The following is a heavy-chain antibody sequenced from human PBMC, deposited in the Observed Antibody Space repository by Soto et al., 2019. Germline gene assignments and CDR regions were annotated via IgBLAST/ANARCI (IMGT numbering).Heavy chain of an antibody. V-gene: IGHV3-23*01. Sequence: EVQLLESGGGLVQRGGPLSLSCEASGLPFSGNALSWVRQAQGKGLEWVSAISGSGGSTYYADSVKGRFTISRDNSKNTLYLQMNSLRAEDTAVYYCAKSLGGDYYYYGMDVWGQGTTVTVSS. D-gene: IGHD3-10*01. CDR3: AKSLGGDYYYYGMDV. J-gene: IGHJ6*02. CDR1: GLPFSGNA. CDR2: ISGSGGST.